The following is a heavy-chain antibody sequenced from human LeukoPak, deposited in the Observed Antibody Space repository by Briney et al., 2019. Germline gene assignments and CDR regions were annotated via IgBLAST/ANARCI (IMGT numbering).Heavy chain of an antibody. J-gene: IGHJ4*02. D-gene: IGHD6-19*01. Sequence: PSETLSLTCTVSGYSISSGYYWGWIRQPPGKGLEWIGSIYHSGSTYYNPSLKSRVTISVDTSKNQFSLKLSSVTAADTAVYYCAREPGIAVGYDPDYWGQGTLVTVSS. CDR1: GYSISSGYY. CDR3: AREPGIAVGYDPDY. V-gene: IGHV4-38-2*02. CDR2: IYHSGST.